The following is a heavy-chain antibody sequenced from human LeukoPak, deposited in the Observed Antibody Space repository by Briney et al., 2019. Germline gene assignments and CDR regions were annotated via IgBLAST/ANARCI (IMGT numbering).Heavy chain of an antibody. D-gene: IGHD1-26*01. CDR1: GGSISSSSYY. J-gene: IGHJ5*02. CDR2: IYYSGST. Sequence: PSEILSLTCTVSGGSISSSSYYWGWIRQPPGKGLEWIGSIYYSGSTYYNPSLKSRVTISVDTSKNQFSLKLTSVTAADTAVYYCARAGATHWFDPWGQGTLVTVSS. CDR3: ARAGATHWFDP. V-gene: IGHV4-39*01.